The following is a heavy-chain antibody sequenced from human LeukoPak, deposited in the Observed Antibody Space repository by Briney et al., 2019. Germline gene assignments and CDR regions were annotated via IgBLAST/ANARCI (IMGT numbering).Heavy chain of an antibody. D-gene: IGHD2/OR15-2a*01. CDR3: VRGAYYAAY. V-gene: IGHV3-7*01. J-gene: IGHJ4*02. Sequence: GGSLRLSCAASPFTIRDYWMSWVRQTPGKGLEWVANIKQDGGEKYYVGSVKGRFSISRDNVKNALYLQMNSLRVEDTGVYYCVRGAYYAAYWGQGTLVTVSS. CDR1: PFTIRDYW. CDR2: IKQDGGEK.